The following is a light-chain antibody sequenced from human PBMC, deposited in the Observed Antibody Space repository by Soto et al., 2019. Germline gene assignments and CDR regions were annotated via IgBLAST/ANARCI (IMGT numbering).Light chain of an antibody. CDR1: QSVSSY. Sequence: ESLLTQTPATLSLSPGERATLSCRASQSVSSYLAWYQQKPGQAPRLLIYDASNRATGIPARFSGSGSGTDFTLTISSLEPEDFAVYYCQQRSNWPLLTFGQGTRLDI. CDR3: QQRSNWPLLT. CDR2: DAS. V-gene: IGKV3-11*01. J-gene: IGKJ5*01.